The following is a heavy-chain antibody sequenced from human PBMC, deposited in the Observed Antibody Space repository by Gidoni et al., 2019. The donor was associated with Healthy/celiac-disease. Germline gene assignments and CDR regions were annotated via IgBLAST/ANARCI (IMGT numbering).Heavy chain of an antibody. CDR2: IYSGGST. J-gene: IGHJ6*02. Sequence: EVKLVGSGRGLIQSGGSLRLSCAVSGFTVSSNDMSWARQAPGKGLEWVSVIYSGGSTYYADSGKGRFTISRDNSKNTLYLQMNSLRAEDTAVYYCARAVAGNHYYYYGMDVWGQGTTVTVSS. CDR3: ARAVAGNHYYYYGMDV. D-gene: IGHD6-19*01. CDR1: GFTVSSND. V-gene: IGHV3-53*01.